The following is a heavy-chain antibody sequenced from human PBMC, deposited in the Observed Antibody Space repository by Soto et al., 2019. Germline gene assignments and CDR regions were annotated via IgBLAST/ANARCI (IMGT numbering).Heavy chain of an antibody. Sequence: GGSLRLSCAASGSTFSDHYMDWVRQAPGKGLEWVGRSRNKANSYTTEYAASVKGRFTISRDDSKNSLYLQMNSLKTEDTAVYYCTRASGESPGYWGQGTLVTVSS. D-gene: IGHD3-10*01. J-gene: IGHJ4*02. CDR3: TRASGESPGY. CDR2: SRNKANSYTT. CDR1: GSTFSDHY. V-gene: IGHV3-72*01.